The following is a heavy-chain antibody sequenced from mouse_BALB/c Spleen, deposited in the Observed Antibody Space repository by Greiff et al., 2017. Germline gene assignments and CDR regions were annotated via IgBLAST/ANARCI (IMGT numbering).Heavy chain of an antibody. J-gene: IGHJ2*01. V-gene: IGHV5-12-2*01. CDR3: ARRWGSGYFDY. CDR2: ISNGGGST. Sequence: EVKLVESGGGLVQPGGSLKLSCAASGFTFSSYTMSWVRQTPEKRLEWVAYISNGGGSTYYPDTVKGRFTISRDNAKNTLYLQLSSLKSEDTAMYYCARRWGSGYFDYWGQGTTLTVSS. D-gene: IGHD1-1*02. CDR1: GFTFSSYT.